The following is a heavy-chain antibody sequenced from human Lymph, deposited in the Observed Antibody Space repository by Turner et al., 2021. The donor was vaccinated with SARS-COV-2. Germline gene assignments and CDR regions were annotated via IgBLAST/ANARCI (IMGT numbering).Heavy chain of an antibody. CDR3: ARVVVIRRAYFDY. D-gene: IGHD2-15*01. CDR2: SYKSGRN. CDR1: GGSISIVDYY. Sequence: QVQLQESGPGLVQPSQTLSLSCTVSGGSISIVDYYWGWIRQPPGKGLEWIGYSYKSGRNFNNRSLKSRVTISVDTSKNQFTMKLSSVTAADKAVNYCARVVVIRRAYFDYWGQGTLVTVSS. V-gene: IGHV4-30-4*01. J-gene: IGHJ4*02.